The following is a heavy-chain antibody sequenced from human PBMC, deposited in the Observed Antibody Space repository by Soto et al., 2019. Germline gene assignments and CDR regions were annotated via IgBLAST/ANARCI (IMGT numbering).Heavy chain of an antibody. CDR1: VGSISSSTYY. Sequence: PSETLSLTCTVSVGSISSSTYYWGWIRQPPGEGLEWIGSIDYNGNSYQNPSLKGRVTLSVDTSNSQFSLKLRSVTAADTAVYFCVRSAFGYYDTSGYPLTDSWGQGTLVTVSS. V-gene: IGHV4-39*01. J-gene: IGHJ4*02. CDR3: VRSAFGYYDTSGYPLTDS. CDR2: IDYNGNS. D-gene: IGHD3-22*01.